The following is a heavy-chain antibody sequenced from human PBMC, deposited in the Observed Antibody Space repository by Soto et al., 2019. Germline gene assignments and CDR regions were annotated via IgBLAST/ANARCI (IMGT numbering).Heavy chain of an antibody. D-gene: IGHD5-18*01. J-gene: IGHJ6*02. CDR2: IYYSGST. Sequence: PSETLSLTCTVTGDSISSRSYYWGWIRQPPGKGLEWIGSIYYSGSTYNNPSLRSRVSMSIDTSKDQFSLKLSSVTAADTAVYYCARGRGGYSYGYRDSYYGMGVWGQGTTVTVSS. V-gene: IGHV4-39*01. CDR3: ARGRGGYSYGYRDSYYGMGV. CDR1: GDSISSRSYY.